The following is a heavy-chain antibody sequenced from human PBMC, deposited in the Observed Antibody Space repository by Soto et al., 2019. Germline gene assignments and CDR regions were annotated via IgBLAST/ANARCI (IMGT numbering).Heavy chain of an antibody. CDR3: VRDPGLDSSSSGNFDY. CDR2: IWYDGSNK. V-gene: IGHV3-33*01. D-gene: IGHD6-6*01. Sequence: PGGSLRLSCAASGFTFSSYGMHWVRQAPGKGLEWVAVIWYDGSNKYYADSVKGRFTISRDNSKNTLYLQMNSLRAEDTAVYYCVRDPGLDSSSSGNFDYWGQGTLVTVSS. J-gene: IGHJ4*02. CDR1: GFTFSSYG.